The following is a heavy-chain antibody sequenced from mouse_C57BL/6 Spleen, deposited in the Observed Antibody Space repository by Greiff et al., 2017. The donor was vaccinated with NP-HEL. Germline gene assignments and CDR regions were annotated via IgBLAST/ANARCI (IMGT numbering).Heavy chain of an antibody. CDR3: ARSANYCGSSYAY. J-gene: IGHJ2*01. D-gene: IGHD1-1*01. CDR2: IDPSDSYT. V-gene: IGHV1-69*01. Sequence: VQLQQPGAELVMPGASVKLSCKASGYTFTSYWMHWVKQRPGQGLEWIGEIDPSDSYTNYNQKFKGKSTLTVDKSSSTAYMQLSSLTSEDSAVYYCARSANYCGSSYAYWGQGTTLTVSS. CDR1: GYTFTSYW.